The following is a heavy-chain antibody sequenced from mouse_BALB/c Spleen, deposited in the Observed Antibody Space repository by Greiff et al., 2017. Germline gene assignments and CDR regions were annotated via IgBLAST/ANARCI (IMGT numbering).Heavy chain of an antibody. CDR2: INPSNGGT. Sequence: VQLQQSGAELVKPGASVKLSCKASGYTFTSYYMYWVKQRPGQGLEWIGGINPSNGGTNFNEKFKSKATLTVDKSSSTAYMQLSSLTSEDSAVYYCTRRGNPPSYAMDYWGQGTSVTVSS. V-gene: IGHV1S81*02. D-gene: IGHD2-1*01. CDR3: TRRGNPPSYAMDY. CDR1: GYTFTSYY. J-gene: IGHJ4*01.